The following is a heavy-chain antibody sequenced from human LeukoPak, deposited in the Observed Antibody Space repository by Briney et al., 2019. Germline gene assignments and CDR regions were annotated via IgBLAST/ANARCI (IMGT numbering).Heavy chain of an antibody. V-gene: IGHV3-7*01. Sequence: PGGSLRLSCAASGFTFTNSWMAWGRQAPGQGMEWVANIKQDGSTKHYADSLKGRFTISRDNPKNSLYLQMNSLRADDTAVYYCARDTDGGLDYWGQGILVTVAS. D-gene: IGHD2-8*02. CDR3: ARDTDGGLDY. J-gene: IGHJ4*02. CDR1: GFTFTNSW. CDR2: IKQDGSTK.